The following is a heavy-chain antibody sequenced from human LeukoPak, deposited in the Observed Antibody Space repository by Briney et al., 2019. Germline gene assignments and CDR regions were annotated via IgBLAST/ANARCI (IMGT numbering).Heavy chain of an antibody. CDR2: ISSSGYIT. Sequence: GGSLRLSCAASGFTFNNYAMSWVRQAPGEGLEWVSAISSSGYITFYADSVKGRFTISRDNSRYTLYLKMNSLRAEDADVYYCAKDRPNYYESHGHSYRRNGDYWGQGTLVTVSS. J-gene: IGHJ4*02. CDR3: AKDRPNYYESHGHSYRRNGDY. V-gene: IGHV3-23*01. D-gene: IGHD3-22*01. CDR1: GFTFNNYA.